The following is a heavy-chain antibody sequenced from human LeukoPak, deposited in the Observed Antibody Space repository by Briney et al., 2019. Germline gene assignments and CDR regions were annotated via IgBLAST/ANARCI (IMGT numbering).Heavy chain of an antibody. V-gene: IGHV4-30-2*01. CDR2: IYHSGST. CDR3: ARDTPRLGFDY. CDR1: GGSISSGGYY. J-gene: IGHJ4*02. D-gene: IGHD3-16*01. Sequence: SETLSLTCTVSGGSISSGGYYWSWIRQPPGKGLEWIGYIYHSGSTYYNPSLKSRVTISVDRSKNQFSLKLSSVTAADTAVYYCARDTPRLGFDYWGQGTLVTVSS.